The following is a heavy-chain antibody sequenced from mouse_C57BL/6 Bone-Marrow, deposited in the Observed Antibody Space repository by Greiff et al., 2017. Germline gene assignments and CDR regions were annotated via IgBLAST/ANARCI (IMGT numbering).Heavy chain of an antibody. CDR1: GYTFTSYG. CDR2: IYPRSGNT. CDR3: ARRAYYGSSYGAMDY. D-gene: IGHD1-1*01. Sequence: QVQLQQSGAELARPGASVKLSCKASGYTFTSYGISWVKQRTGQGLEWIGEIYPRSGNTYYNEKFKGKATLTADKSSSTAYMALRSLTSEDSAVYFCARRAYYGSSYGAMDYWGQGTSVTVSS. J-gene: IGHJ4*01. V-gene: IGHV1-81*01.